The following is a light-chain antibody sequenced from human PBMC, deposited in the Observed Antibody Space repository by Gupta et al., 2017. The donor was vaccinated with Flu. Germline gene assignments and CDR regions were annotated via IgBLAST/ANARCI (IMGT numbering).Light chain of an antibody. J-gene: IGLJ3*02. CDR1: SANIGNNY. Sequence: TPPASAAASPTNNVTSSCSGSSANIGNNYVCWYQQHPGTAPKLLIYENNERPSGIPDRFSGSKSGTSATLGSTGLQTGDEADYYCGTWDSSLNVGVFGGGTKLTVL. CDR3: GTWDSSLNVGV. CDR2: ENN. V-gene: IGLV1-51*02.